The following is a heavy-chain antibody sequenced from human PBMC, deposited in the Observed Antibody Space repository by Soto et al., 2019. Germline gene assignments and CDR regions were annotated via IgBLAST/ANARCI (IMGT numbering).Heavy chain of an antibody. J-gene: IGHJ4*02. Sequence: QVLLLQSGSEVKKPGSSVKVSCKASGDAFQSYAIHWVRQAPGQGLEYMGRIIPSYDRTKYAQKFQGRLTVTADMYTSTVYMELSSLRSEDTAVYYCARDTTNDCGDDTFDYWGQGTKVIVSS. CDR3: ARDTTNDCGDDTFDY. CDR2: IIPSYDRT. CDR1: GDAFQSYA. D-gene: IGHD4-17*01. V-gene: IGHV1-69*06.